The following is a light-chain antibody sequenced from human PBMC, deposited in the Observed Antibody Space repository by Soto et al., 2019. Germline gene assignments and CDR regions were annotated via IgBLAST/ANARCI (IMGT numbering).Light chain of an antibody. CDR2: DAS. CDR3: QQYENLPT. V-gene: IGKV1-33*01. Sequence: VQMTQSPSSLSASVGDRVTITCQASQNINNYLNWYQQKPVRAPKLLIYDASNLEAGVPSRFRGSGSGTDFTFTISRLQPEDIATYYCQQYENLPTFGQGTRLAI. J-gene: IGKJ5*01. CDR1: QNINNY.